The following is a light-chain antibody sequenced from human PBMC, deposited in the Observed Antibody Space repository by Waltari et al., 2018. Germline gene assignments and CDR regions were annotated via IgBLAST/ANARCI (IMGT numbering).Light chain of an antibody. CDR3: QQYGSSILYT. CDR2: GAS. J-gene: IGKJ2*01. Sequence: VLTQSPGTLSLSPGERATISCRSSQSLTKRYLAWYQQKPGQAPRLLIYGASSRAAGIPDRFSGSGSGTDYNLTISRLEPDDCAVYYCQQYGSSILYTFGQGTKLEIK. CDR1: QSLTKRY. V-gene: IGKV3-20*01.